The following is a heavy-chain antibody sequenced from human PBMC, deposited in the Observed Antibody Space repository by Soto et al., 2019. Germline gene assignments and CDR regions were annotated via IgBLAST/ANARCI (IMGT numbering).Heavy chain of an antibody. CDR1: GYTFTSYG. CDR3: ASSNYDILTGFIFPDPEDAFDI. D-gene: IGHD3-9*01. Sequence: QVQLVQSGAEVKKPGASVKVSCKASGYTFTSYGISWVRQAPGQGLEWMGWISAYNGNTNYAQKLQGRVTMTTDTSTSTAYMELRSLRSDDTAVYYCASSNYDILTGFIFPDPEDAFDIWGQGTMVTVSS. CDR2: ISAYNGNT. V-gene: IGHV1-18*01. J-gene: IGHJ3*02.